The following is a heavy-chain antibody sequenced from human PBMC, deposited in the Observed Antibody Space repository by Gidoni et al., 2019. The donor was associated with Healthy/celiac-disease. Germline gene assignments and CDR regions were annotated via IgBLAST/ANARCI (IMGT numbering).Heavy chain of an antibody. J-gene: IGHJ5*02. D-gene: IGHD4-17*01. CDR3: ARATVTTTNWFDP. CDR2: IIAYNGNT. V-gene: IGHV1-18*04. CDR1: GYNFTGYG. Sequence: QVQLVQSGAEVKKPGASVTVSCKASGYNFTGYGISWVRKAPGQWLEWMGWIIAYNGNTNYAQKLQGRVTMTTDTSTSTAYMELRSLRSDDTAVYYCARATVTTTNWFDPWGQGTLVTVSS.